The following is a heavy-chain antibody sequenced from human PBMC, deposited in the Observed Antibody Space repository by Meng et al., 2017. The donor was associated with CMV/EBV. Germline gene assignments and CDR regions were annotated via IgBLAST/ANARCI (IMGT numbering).Heavy chain of an antibody. CDR1: GFTFSSYE. CDR2: ISISGSTI. V-gene: IGHV3-48*03. CDR3: ARSSSWYFQTDYYYYGMDV. J-gene: IGHJ6*02. Sequence: GGSLRLSCAASGFTFSSYEMNWVRQAPGKGLEWVSYISISGSTIYYADSVKGRFTISRDNAKNSLYLQMNSLRAEDTAVYYCARSSSWYFQTDYYYYGMDVWGQGTTVTVSS. D-gene: IGHD6-13*01.